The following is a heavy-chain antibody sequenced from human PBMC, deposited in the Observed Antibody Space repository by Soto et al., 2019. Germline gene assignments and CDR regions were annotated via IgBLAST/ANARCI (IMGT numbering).Heavy chain of an antibody. D-gene: IGHD6-6*01. CDR2: INHSGST. V-gene: IGHV4-34*01. Sequence: SETLSLTCAVYGGSFSGYYWSWIRQPPGKGLEWIGEINHSGSTNYNPSLKSRVTISVDTSKNQFSLKLSSVTAADTAVYYCARGIVGSPSTGYLISSSSVGYNWFDPWGQGTLVTVSS. CDR3: ARGIVGSPSTGYLISSSSVGYNWFDP. J-gene: IGHJ5*02. CDR1: GGSFSGYY.